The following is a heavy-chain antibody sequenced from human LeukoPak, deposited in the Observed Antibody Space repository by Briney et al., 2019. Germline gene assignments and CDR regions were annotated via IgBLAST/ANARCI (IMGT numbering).Heavy chain of an antibody. D-gene: IGHD6-13*01. CDR1: GGSISSYY. CDR2: IYYSGST. V-gene: IGHV4-59*08. J-gene: IGHJ4*02. Sequence: PSETLSLTCTVAGGSISSYYWSWIRHPPGKGLGWIGYIYYSGSTNYNPSLKSRFTISVDTSKNQFSLKPRSVTAPDTALYYCGLRLSIAAAGTEVDYWGQGTQVTVSS. CDR3: GLRLSIAAAGTEVDY.